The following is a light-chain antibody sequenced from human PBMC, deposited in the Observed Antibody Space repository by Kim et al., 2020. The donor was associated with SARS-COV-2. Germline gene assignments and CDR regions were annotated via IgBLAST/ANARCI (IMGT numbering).Light chain of an antibody. CDR3: NSRDSNDNVV. CDR2: GKN. V-gene: IGLV3-19*01. Sequence: SSELTQDPAVSVALGQTVRITCQGDSLRSYYATWYQHKPGQAPILVIYGKNNRPSGIPDRFSGSGSGNTASLTITGTQAGDEADYYCNSRDSNDNVVFGGGTQLTVL. J-gene: IGLJ2*01. CDR1: SLRSYY.